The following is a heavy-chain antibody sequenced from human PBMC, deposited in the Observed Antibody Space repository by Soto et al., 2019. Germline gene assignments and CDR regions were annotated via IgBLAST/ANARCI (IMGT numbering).Heavy chain of an antibody. CDR2: MIPNSGNT. CDR1: GYTFTSYD. D-gene: IGHD1-26*01. V-gene: IGHV1-8*01. Sequence: GASVKVSCKASGYTFTSYDIYWVRQATGQGLEWMGWMIPNSGNTGYAQKFQGRLTMTRNTSISTAYMELSSLRSEDTAVYYCARGNGGSYDWFDPWGQGTLVTVSS. CDR3: ARGNGGSYDWFDP. J-gene: IGHJ5*02.